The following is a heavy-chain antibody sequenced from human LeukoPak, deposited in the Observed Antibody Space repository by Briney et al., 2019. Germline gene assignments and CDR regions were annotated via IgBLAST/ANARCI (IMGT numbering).Heavy chain of an antibody. CDR3: ARFPRFTGYNWFDP. V-gene: IGHV4-59*01. Sequence: PSETLSLTCTVSGGSISSYYWSWIGQPPGKGLEWIGYIYYSGSTNYNPSLKSRVTISVDTSKNQFSLKLSSVTAADTAVYYCARFPRFTGYNWFDPWGQGTLVTVSS. CDR2: IYYSGST. D-gene: IGHD3-3*01. J-gene: IGHJ5*02. CDR1: GGSISSYY.